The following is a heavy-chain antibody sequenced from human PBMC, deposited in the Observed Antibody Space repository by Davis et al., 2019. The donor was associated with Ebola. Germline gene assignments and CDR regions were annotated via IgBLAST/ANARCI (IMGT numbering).Heavy chain of an antibody. V-gene: IGHV1-69*04. J-gene: IGHJ4*02. CDR1: GGTFSSYA. D-gene: IGHD1-26*01. CDR2: ITPILGIA. Sequence: AASVKVSCKASGGTFSSYAISWVRQAPGQGLEWMGRITPILGIANYAQKFQGRVTITADKSTSTAYMELSSLRSEDTAVYYCARGVGATADYWGQGTLVTVSS. CDR3: ARGVGATADY.